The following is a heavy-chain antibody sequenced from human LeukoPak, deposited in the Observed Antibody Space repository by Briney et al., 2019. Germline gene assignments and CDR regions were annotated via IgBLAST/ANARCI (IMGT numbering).Heavy chain of an antibody. CDR2: IYYSGST. J-gene: IGHJ4*02. CDR3: ARVAVVAARPGSVDY. CDR1: GGPISSGDYY. V-gene: IGHV4-30-4*08. D-gene: IGHD6-6*01. Sequence: SETLSLTCIASGGPISSGDYYWNWIRQPPGKGLEWIGYIYYSGSTYYNPSLKSRLTISVDTSKNQFSLRLSSVTAADTAVYYCARVAVVAARPGSVDYWGQGTLVTVSS.